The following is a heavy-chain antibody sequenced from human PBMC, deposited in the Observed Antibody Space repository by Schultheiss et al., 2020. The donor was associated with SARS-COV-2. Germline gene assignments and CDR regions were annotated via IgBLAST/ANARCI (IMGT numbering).Heavy chain of an antibody. CDR3: ARDPGPYYDILTGYYTSPPL. V-gene: IGHV3-66*02. Sequence: GESLKISCAASGFTVSSNYMSWVRQAPGKGLEWVSVIYSGGSTYYADSVKGRFTISRDNSKNTLYLQMNSLRAEDTALYYCARDPGPYYDILTGYYTSPPLWGQGTMVTVSS. D-gene: IGHD3-9*01. J-gene: IGHJ3*01. CDR1: GFTVSSNY. CDR2: IYSGGST.